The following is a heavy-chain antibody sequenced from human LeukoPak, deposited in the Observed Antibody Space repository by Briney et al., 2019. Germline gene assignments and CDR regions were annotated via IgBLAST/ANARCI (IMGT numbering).Heavy chain of an antibody. Sequence: GGSLRLSCAASGFTFSSYAMSWVRQAPGKGLEWVSATSGSGGSTYYADSVKGRFTISRDNSKNTLYLQMNSLRAEDTAVYYCAKCSGYGGCYFDHWGQGTLVTVSS. V-gene: IGHV3-23*01. CDR1: GFTFSSYA. CDR2: TSGSGGST. D-gene: IGHD4-23*01. J-gene: IGHJ4*02. CDR3: AKCSGYGGCYFDH.